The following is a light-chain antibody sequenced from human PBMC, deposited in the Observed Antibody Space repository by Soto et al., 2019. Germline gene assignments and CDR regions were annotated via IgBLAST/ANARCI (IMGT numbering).Light chain of an antibody. CDR2: ANS. Sequence: QSVLTQPPSVSGAPGQRVTISCTGSGSNIGAGYDVHWYQQLPGIAPKLLIFANSNRPSGVPDRFSGSMSGTSASLAITGLQAEDEADYYCQSWDSSLSGSVFGGGTKLTVL. V-gene: IGLV1-40*01. CDR1: GSNIGAGYD. J-gene: IGLJ2*01. CDR3: QSWDSSLSGSV.